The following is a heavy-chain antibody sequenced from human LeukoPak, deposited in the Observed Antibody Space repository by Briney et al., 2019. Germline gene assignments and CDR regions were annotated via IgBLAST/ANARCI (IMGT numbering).Heavy chain of an antibody. D-gene: IGHD3-16*02. CDR3: AKVAYYDYVWGSYRYYYYMDV. V-gene: IGHV3-43*02. Sequence: GGSLRLSCAASGFTFDDYAMHWVRQAPGKGLEWVSLISGDGGSTYYADSVKGRFTISRDNSKNSLYLQVNSLRTEDTALYYCAKVAYYDYVWGSYRYYYYMDVWGKGTTVTVSS. CDR2: ISGDGGST. J-gene: IGHJ6*03. CDR1: GFTFDDYA.